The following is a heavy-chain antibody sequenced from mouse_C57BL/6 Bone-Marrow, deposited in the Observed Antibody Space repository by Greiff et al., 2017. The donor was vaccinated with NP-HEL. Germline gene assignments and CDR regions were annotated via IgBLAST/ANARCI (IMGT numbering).Heavy chain of an antibody. CDR1: GFSLTSYG. D-gene: IGHD1-1*01. Sequence: VQGVESGPGLVQPSQCLSITCTVSGFSLTSYGVHWVRQSPGKGLEWLGVIWRGGSTDYNAAFMSRLSITKDNSKSQVFFKMNSLQADDTAIYYCALYYYGSSYWGQGTSVTVSS. V-gene: IGHV2-5*01. J-gene: IGHJ4*01. CDR2: IWRGGST. CDR3: ALYYYGSSY.